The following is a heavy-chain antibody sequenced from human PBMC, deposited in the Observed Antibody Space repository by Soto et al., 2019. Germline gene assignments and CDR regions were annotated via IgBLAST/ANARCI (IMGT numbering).Heavy chain of an antibody. CDR1: GGSMSSNY. CDR2: VYYGGT. J-gene: IGHJ4*02. V-gene: IGHV4-59*01. D-gene: IGHD4-4*01. Sequence: SETLSLTCTVSGGSMSSNYWSWIRQSPGKGLEWIGFVYYGGTNYNPSFESRVTMSVDTPKNQFSLELSSVTAADTAVYYCVSYRGASYFDHWGQGALVTVSS. CDR3: VSYRGASYFDH.